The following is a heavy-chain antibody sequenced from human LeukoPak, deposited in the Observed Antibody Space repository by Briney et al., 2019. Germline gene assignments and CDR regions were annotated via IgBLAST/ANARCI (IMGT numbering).Heavy chain of an antibody. CDR1: DGAIAGYS. J-gene: IGHJ5*02. CDR3: VRGPYGSGISNWFDP. V-gene: IGHV4-59*01. CDR2: IYYIGDT. D-gene: IGHD3-10*01. Sequence: SETLSLTCTVSDGAIAGYSWSWIRQPPGKGLEWIGYIYYIGDTNYNPSLQSRVTVSVDTSKNQFSLKLTSVTAADTAVYYCVRGPYGSGISNWFDPWGQGTLVIVSS.